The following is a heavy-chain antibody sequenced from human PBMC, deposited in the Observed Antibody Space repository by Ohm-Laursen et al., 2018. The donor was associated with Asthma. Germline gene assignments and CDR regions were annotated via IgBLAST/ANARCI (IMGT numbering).Heavy chain of an antibody. D-gene: IGHD5-18*01. V-gene: IGHV4-30-4*01. CDR2: IFFRVNT. Sequence: SETLSLTCTVSGGSISSGDYYWSWIRQPPGKGLEWLGYIFFRVNTDYNPSLKSRLTISADTSKNQFYLKLSSVTAADTAVYYCARGWGSSYGEYYFDFWGQGILVTVSS. J-gene: IGHJ4*02. CDR3: ARGWGSSYGEYYFDF. CDR1: GGSISSGDYY.